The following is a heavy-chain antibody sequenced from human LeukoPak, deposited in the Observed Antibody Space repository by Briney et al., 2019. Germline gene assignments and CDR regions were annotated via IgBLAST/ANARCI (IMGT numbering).Heavy chain of an antibody. Sequence: GGSLRLSCAASGFTFSNYAMNWVRQAPGKGLEWVSGISTSGGSTYYADSVKGRFTISRDNSKNTLYLQMNSLRAEDTAVYYCAKDFDEVVVVTTGGYWGQGTLVTVSS. CDR1: GFTFSNYA. V-gene: IGHV3-23*01. CDR2: ISTSGGST. CDR3: AKDFDEVVVVTTGGY. J-gene: IGHJ4*02. D-gene: IGHD2-15*01.